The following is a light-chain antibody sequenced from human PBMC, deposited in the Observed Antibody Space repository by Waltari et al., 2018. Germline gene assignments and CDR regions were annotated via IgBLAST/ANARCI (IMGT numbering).Light chain of an antibody. V-gene: IGKV4-1*01. J-gene: IGKJ1*01. CDR3: QQYYSRRT. CDR1: QSILYNSKDKNY. Sequence: IVMTQSPDSPAVSLGERAAINCKSSQSILYNSKDKNYLAWYQQKPGQPPKLLIYWASTRESGVPDRFSGSGSGTDFTLTSSSLQAEDVAVYYCQQYYSRRTFGQGTKVEI. CDR2: WAS.